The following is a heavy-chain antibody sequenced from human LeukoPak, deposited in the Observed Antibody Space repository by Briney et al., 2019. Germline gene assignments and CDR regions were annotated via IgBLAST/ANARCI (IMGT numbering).Heavy chain of an antibody. Sequence: SETLSLTCAVPGYSISSGYYWGWIRQPPGKGLEWIGNVYHSGSTYKNPSLKSRVSTSLDTSNNQFSLKLTSVTAADTAIYYCARLSGAPVRHPIYHFDYWGQGTLVTVSS. CDR1: GYSISSGYY. CDR2: VYHSGST. D-gene: IGHD1-26*01. J-gene: IGHJ4*02. CDR3: ARLSGAPVRHPIYHFDY. V-gene: IGHV4-38-2*01.